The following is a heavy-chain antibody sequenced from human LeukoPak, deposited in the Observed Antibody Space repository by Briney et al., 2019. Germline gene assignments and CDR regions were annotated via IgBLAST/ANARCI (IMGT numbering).Heavy chain of an antibody. V-gene: IGHV4-39*01. D-gene: IGHD6-6*01. CDR1: GGSISSSTYY. J-gene: IGHJ4*02. CDR2: IYYSGST. CDR3: AEGYSSSSGPLL. Sequence: SEALSLTCTVSGGSISSSTYYWGWIRRPPGKGLEWIGSIYYSGSTYYNPSLKSRVTVSVDTSKNQFSLKLSSVTAADTAVYYCAEGYSSSSGPLLWGQGTLVTVSS.